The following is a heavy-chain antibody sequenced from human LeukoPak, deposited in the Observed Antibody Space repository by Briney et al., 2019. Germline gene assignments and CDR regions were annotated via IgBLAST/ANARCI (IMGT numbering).Heavy chain of an antibody. CDR3: ARGIYSGYDRSFDC. D-gene: IGHD5-12*01. CDR2: IYYSGST. CDR1: GGSISSGGYS. J-gene: IGHJ4*02. Sequence: SETLSLTCAVSGGSISSGGYSWSWIRQPPGKGLEWIGYIYYSGSTNYNPSLKSRVTISVDTSKNQFSLKLSSVTAADTAVYYCARGIYSGYDRSFDCWGQGTLVTVSS. V-gene: IGHV4-61*08.